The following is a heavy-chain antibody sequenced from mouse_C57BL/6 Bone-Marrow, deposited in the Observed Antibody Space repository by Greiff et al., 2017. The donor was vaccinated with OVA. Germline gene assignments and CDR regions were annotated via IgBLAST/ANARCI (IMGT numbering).Heavy chain of an antibody. CDR3: ARDEIYYGSRGGRNY. J-gene: IGHJ4*01. CDR2: ISYDGSN. D-gene: IGHD1-1*01. CDR1: GYSITSGYY. V-gene: IGHV3-6*01. Sequence: DVQLQESGPGLVKPSQSLSLTCSVTGYSITSGYYWNWIRQFPGNKLEWMGYISYDGSNNYNPSLKNRISITRDTSKNQFFLKLNSVTTEDTATYYCARDEIYYGSRGGRNYWGQGTSVTVSS.